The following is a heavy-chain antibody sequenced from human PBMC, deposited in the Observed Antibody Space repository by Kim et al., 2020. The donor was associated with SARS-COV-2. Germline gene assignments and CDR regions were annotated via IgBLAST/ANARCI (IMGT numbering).Heavy chain of an antibody. CDR1: GGSFSGYY. Sequence: SETLSLTCAVYGGSFSGYYWSWIRQPPGKGLEWIGEINHSGSTNYNPSLKSRVTISVDTSKNQFSLKLSSVTAADTAVYYCARGYSSSWYLFRNWFDPWGQGTLVTVSS. J-gene: IGHJ5*02. CDR2: INHSGST. V-gene: IGHV4-34*01. CDR3: ARGYSSSWYLFRNWFDP. D-gene: IGHD6-13*01.